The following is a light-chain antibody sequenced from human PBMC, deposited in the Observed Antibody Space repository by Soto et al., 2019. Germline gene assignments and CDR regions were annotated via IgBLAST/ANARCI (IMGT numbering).Light chain of an antibody. V-gene: IGKV3-15*01. CDR3: QQYNDWPLT. J-gene: IGKJ1*01. Sequence: EIVMTHSPATLSVSPVERATLSCRASQSVSNNLAWYQQQPGQAPRLLIYGASTRATGFPARFSGSGSGTEFTLTISSLQSEDFALYYCQQYNDWPLTFGQGTKVDI. CDR1: QSVSNN. CDR2: GAS.